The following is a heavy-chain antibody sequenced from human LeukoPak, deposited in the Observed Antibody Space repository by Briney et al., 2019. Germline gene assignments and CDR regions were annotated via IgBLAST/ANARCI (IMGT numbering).Heavy chain of an antibody. J-gene: IGHJ4*02. V-gene: IGHV3-21*01. CDR1: GFTFSSYS. Sequence: SGGSLRLSCAASGFTFSSYSMNWVRQAPGKGLKWVSSISSSSYIYYADSVKGRFTISRDNAKNSLYLQMNSLRAEDTAAYYCAREPSLDYWGQGTLVTVSS. CDR2: ISSSSYI. CDR3: AREPSLDY.